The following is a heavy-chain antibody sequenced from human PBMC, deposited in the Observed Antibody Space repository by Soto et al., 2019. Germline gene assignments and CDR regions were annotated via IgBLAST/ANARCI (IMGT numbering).Heavy chain of an antibody. Sequence: HVQLVQSEPEVKKPGASVKVSCKASGYTFRSYGINWVRQAPGQGLEWMGWISGYDGNTNYAQMFQGRVTLTTDTSTTTAYMELRSLRSDDTAVYYCARGGSGSGIDYWGRGALVTVSS. J-gene: IGHJ4*02. CDR1: GYTFRSYG. CDR3: ARGGSGSGIDY. CDR2: ISGYDGNT. D-gene: IGHD3-22*01. V-gene: IGHV1-18*01.